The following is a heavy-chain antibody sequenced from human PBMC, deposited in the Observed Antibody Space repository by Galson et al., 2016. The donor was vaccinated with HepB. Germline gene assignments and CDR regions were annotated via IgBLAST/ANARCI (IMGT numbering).Heavy chain of an antibody. CDR3: ARDRGGLLDSAFDV. V-gene: IGHV1-18*04. J-gene: IGHJ3*01. D-gene: IGHD2-15*01. CDR1: GYIFSRYG. Sequence: QSGAEVKKPGASVKVSCKASGYIFSRYGFSWVRQAPGHGLEWMGWVSAGNGKQIYAPKIQGRVTMNTDTSTSTAYMELRSQRPDDTAVYYCARDRGGLLDSAFDVWGQGTMVTVSS. CDR2: VSAGNGKQ.